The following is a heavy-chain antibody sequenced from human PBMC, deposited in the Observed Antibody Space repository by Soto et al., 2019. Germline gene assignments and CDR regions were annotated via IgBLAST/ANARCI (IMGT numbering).Heavy chain of an antibody. J-gene: IGHJ6*02. Sequence: QVQLVQSGAEVKKPGSSVKVFCKASGGTFSNYTISWVRQAPGQGLEWMGGIIPVFGTTDYEQKFQGRVTITADGSTSTASMKLSSLSSADTAVYYCARSSPYIVVRKPTGNQDYYGMDVWGQGTTVTVSS. CDR2: IIPVFGTT. D-gene: IGHD2-2*01. CDR3: ARSSPYIVVRKPTGNQDYYGMDV. V-gene: IGHV1-69*01. CDR1: GGTFSNYT.